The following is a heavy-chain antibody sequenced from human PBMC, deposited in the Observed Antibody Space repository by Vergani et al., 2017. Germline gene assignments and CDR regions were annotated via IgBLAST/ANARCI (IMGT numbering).Heavy chain of an antibody. CDR2: ISGSGGST. CDR1: GFTFNRYA. V-gene: IGHV3-23*01. CDR3: AKANPRNSGYDYLYYYHAMDV. Sequence: EVQLLESGGDLVQPGGSLRLSCAASGFTFNRYAMNWVRQAPGKGLEWVSGISGSGGSTYYAGSVKGRFTISRDISKNTLYLQMNSLSAGDTAVYYCAKANPRNSGYDYLYYYHAMDVWGQGTTVTVSS. J-gene: IGHJ6*02. D-gene: IGHD5-12*01.